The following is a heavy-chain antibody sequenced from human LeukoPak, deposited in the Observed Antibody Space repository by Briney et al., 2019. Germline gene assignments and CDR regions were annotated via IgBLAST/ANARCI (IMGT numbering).Heavy chain of an antibody. CDR1: GYTFTSYG. CDR2: ISAYNGNT. D-gene: IGHD3-9*01. CDR3: ARVGLRYFYWLLSWFDR. Sequence: ASVKLSCKASGYTFTSYGTGGVRQAPGQGLEWMGWISAYNGNTNYAQKLQGRVTMTTGTSTSTAYMELRSLRSDRTAVYYCARVGLRYFYWLLSWFDRWGQGTLVTVCS. V-gene: IGHV1-18*01. J-gene: IGHJ5*02.